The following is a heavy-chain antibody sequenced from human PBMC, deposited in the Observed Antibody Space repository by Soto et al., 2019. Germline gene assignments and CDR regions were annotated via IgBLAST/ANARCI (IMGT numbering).Heavy chain of an antibody. Sequence: PGESLRLSCVASGFTFDDYTMHWVRQAPGKGLEWVSLISSDGTSSYYADSLKGRFTISRDNSKNSLFLQMNNLRTEDTALYYCAKDASGYDMAFDYWGQGALVTVSS. CDR3: AKDASGYDMAFDY. J-gene: IGHJ4*02. D-gene: IGHD5-12*01. CDR2: ISSDGTSS. CDR1: GFTFDDYT. V-gene: IGHV3-43*01.